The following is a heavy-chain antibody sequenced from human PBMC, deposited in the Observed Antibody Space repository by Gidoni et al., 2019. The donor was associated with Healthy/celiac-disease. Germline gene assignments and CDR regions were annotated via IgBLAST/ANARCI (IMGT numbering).Heavy chain of an antibody. Sequence: EVQLLESRGGLVQPVGSPSLSCAASGLTFLRYAMSWVRPAPGKGLDWVSAISGSGGSTYDADSVKGRFTISRDNSKNTLYLQMNSLRAEDTAVYYCAKTKKGYGSGRLGAFDIWGQGTMVTVSS. CDR3: AKTKKGYGSGRLGAFDI. V-gene: IGHV3-23*01. CDR2: ISGSGGST. J-gene: IGHJ3*02. CDR1: GLTFLRYA. D-gene: IGHD3-10*01.